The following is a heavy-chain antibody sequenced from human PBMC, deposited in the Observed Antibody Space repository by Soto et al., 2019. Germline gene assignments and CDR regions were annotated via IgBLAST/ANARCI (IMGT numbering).Heavy chain of an antibody. Sequence: RGSLRLSCAASGFTFSIHEMNWVRQAPGKGLEWVSYISSIGVATYYADSVKGRVTISRDNAKNSLYLQMNSLRAEDTAVYYCAREGRVGGIDYWGQGTPVTVSS. CDR1: GFTFSIHE. J-gene: IGHJ4*02. CDR3: AREGRVGGIDY. V-gene: IGHV3-48*03. CDR2: ISSIGVAT. D-gene: IGHD6-19*01.